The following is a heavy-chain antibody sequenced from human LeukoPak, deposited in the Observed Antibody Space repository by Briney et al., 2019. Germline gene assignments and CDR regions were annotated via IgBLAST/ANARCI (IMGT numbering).Heavy chain of an antibody. CDR3: AGENYGGSSLGWFGP. CDR1: GDSISSYY. V-gene: IGHV4-59*01. J-gene: IGHJ5*02. CDR2: IYYSGST. D-gene: IGHD4-23*01. Sequence: SETLSLTCTVSGDSISSYYWSWIRQPPGKGLEWIGYIYYSGSTNYSPSLRSRVTISVDTSRNQFSLKLTSVTAADTAVYYCAGENYGGSSLGWFGPWGQGTLVTVSS.